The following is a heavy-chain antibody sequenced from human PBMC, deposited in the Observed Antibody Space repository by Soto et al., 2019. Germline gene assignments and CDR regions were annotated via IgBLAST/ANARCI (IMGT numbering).Heavy chain of an antibody. CDR2: IIPIFGTA. CDR1: GGTFSSYA. Sequence: SVKVSCKASGGTFSSYAISWVRQAPGQGLEWMGGIIPIFGTANYAQKFQGRVTITADESTSTAYMELSSLRSEDTAVYYCARDPRYYYDSSGTQNWFDPWGQGTLVTVSS. CDR3: ARDPRYYYDSSGTQNWFDP. J-gene: IGHJ5*02. V-gene: IGHV1-69*13. D-gene: IGHD3-22*01.